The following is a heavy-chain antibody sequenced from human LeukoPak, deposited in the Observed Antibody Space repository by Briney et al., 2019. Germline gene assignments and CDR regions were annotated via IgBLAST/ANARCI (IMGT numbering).Heavy chain of an antibody. V-gene: IGHV4-59*01. CDR3: ARSPGGFDY. CDR2: IYYSGST. J-gene: IGHJ4*02. Sequence: SETLSLTCTVSGGSISSYYWSWIRQPPGKGLEWIGYIYYSGSTNYNPSLKSRVTISVDTSKNQFSLKLSSVPAADTAVYYCARSPGGFDYWGQGTLVTVSS. D-gene: IGHD3-10*01. CDR1: GGSISSYY.